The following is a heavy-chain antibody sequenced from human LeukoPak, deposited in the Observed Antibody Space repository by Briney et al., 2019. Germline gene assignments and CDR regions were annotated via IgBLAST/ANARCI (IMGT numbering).Heavy chain of an antibody. V-gene: IGHV3-48*01. D-gene: IGHD2-21*02. Sequence: GGSLRLSCAASGFTFSSYSMNWVRQAPGKGLEWVSYISSSSSTIYYADSVKGRFTISRDNAKNSLYLQMNSLRAEDTAVYYCARRGDVAPGAFDIWGQGTMVTVSS. CDR3: ARRGDVAPGAFDI. J-gene: IGHJ3*02. CDR2: ISSSSSTI. CDR1: GFTFSSYS.